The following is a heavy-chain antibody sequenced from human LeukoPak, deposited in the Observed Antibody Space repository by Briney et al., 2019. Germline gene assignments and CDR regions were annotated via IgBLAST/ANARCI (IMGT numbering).Heavy chain of an antibody. CDR1: GFTFSSYE. J-gene: IGHJ6*03. CDR3: ARDPLPYYDILTGYYYYYMDV. D-gene: IGHD3-9*01. CDR2: ISSSGSTI. Sequence: GGSLRLSCAASGFTFSSYEMNWVRQAPGKGLEWVSYISSSGSTIYYADSVKGRFTISRDNAKNSLYLQMNSLRAEDTAVYYCARDPLPYYDILTGYYYYYMDVWGKGTTVTISS. V-gene: IGHV3-48*03.